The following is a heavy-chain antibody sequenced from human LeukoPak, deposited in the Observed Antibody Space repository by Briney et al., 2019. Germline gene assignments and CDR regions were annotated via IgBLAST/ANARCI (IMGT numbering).Heavy chain of an antibody. V-gene: IGHV3-30*02. CDR3: ARDLGQYYDTSDNWFDP. CDR1: GFTFSSYG. D-gene: IGHD3-22*01. CDR2: IRYDGSNK. J-gene: IGHJ5*02. Sequence: GGSLRLSCAASGFTFSSYGMHWVRQAPGKGLEWVTFIRYDGSNKYYADSVKGRFTISRDNAKNTLNLQMNSLRAEDTAVYYCARDLGQYYDTSDNWFDPWGQGTLVTVSS.